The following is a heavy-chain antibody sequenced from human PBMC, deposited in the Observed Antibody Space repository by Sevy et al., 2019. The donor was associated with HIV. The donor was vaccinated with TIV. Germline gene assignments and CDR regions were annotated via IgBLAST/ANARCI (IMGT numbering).Heavy chain of an antibody. V-gene: IGHV3-74*01. J-gene: IGHJ4*02. Sequence: GGSLRLSCEGSGYTFSNYWMHWVRQAPGKGLEWVSCVNSDGGDTAYADSVKGRFTISRDNVENTMSLQMNSLRAEDTGLYYCVAANSWEDYWGQGTQVTVSS. CDR1: GYTFSNYW. D-gene: IGHD6-13*01. CDR3: VAANSWEDY. CDR2: VNSDGGDT.